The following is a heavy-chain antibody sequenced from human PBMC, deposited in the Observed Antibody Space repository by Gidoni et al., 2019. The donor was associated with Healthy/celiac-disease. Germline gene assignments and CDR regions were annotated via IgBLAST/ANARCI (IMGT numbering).Heavy chain of an antibody. CDR3: ARRTYYYDSRGYYYFDY. CDR2: IYYSGST. J-gene: IGHJ4*02. CDR1: GGSISSSRYY. Sequence: QLQLQESGPALATPSETLSLTCTVSGGSISSSRYYWGWIRQPPGKGLEGIGRIYYSGSTYYNPSLKGRVTISLDTTKNQFSLKLSSVTAADTAVYYCARRTYYYDSRGYYYFDYWGQGTLVTVSS. V-gene: IGHV4-39*01. D-gene: IGHD3-22*01.